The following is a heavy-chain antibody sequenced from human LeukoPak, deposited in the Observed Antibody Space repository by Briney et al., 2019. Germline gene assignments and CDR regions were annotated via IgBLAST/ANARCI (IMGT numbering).Heavy chain of an antibody. V-gene: IGHV3-30*04. Sequence: GRSLRLSCAASGFTFSSYAMHWVRQAPGKGLEWVAVISYDGSNKYYADSVKGRFTISRDNSKNTLYLQMNSLRAEDTAVYYCAKVGYSSGWYESGYFDYWGQGTLVTVSS. CDR3: AKVGYSSGWYESGYFDY. J-gene: IGHJ4*02. CDR2: ISYDGSNK. CDR1: GFTFSSYA. D-gene: IGHD6-19*01.